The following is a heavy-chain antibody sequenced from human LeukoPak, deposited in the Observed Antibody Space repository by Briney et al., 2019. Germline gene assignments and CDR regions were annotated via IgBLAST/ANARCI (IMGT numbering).Heavy chain of an antibody. V-gene: IGHV4-39*01. CDR3: ARAESGRGYYMDV. D-gene: IGHD3-3*01. CDR2: IYYSGST. J-gene: IGHJ6*03. CDR1: GGSISSSGYY. Sequence: SETLSLTCTVSGGSISSSGYYWGWIRQPPGKGLEWIGSIYYSGSTYYNPSLKSRVTISVDTSKNQFSLKLSSVTAADTAVYYCARAESGRGYYMDVWGKGTTVTVSS.